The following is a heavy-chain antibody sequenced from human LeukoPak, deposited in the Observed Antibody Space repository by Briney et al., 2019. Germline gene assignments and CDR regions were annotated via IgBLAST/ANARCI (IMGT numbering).Heavy chain of an antibody. CDR2: INHSGST. CDR3: ARGGYCSSTSCYDGKYMDV. Sequence: PSETMSLTCAVYGGSFSGYYWSWIRQPPGKGLEWIGEINHSGSTNYNPSLKSRVTISVDTSKNQFSLKLSSVTAADTAVYYCARGGYCSSTSCYDGKYMDVWGKGTTVTVSS. CDR1: GGSFSGYY. V-gene: IGHV4-34*01. D-gene: IGHD2-2*03. J-gene: IGHJ6*03.